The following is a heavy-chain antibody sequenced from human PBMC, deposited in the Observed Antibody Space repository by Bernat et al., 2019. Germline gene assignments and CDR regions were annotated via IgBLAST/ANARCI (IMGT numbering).Heavy chain of an antibody. Sequence: EVQLVQSGAEVKKPGESLKISCKGSGYSFTSYWIGWVRQTPGKGLEWMGIIYPGDSDTRYSPSFQGPVTISADKSISTAYLQWSSLKASDTAMYYCARHNLDYYYGMDVWGQGTTVTVSS. CDR1: GYSFTSYW. CDR2: IYPGDSDT. D-gene: IGHD1-14*01. CDR3: ARHNLDYYYGMDV. J-gene: IGHJ6*02. V-gene: IGHV5-51*01.